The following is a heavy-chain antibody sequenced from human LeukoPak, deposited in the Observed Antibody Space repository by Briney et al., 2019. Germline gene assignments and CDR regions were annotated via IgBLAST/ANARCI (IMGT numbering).Heavy chain of an antibody. Sequence: SETLSPTCTVSGGSISSGDYYWSWIRQPPGKGLEWIGYIYYSGSTYYNPSLKSRVTISVDTSKNQFSLKLSSVTAADTAVCYCARDQRVERQWLGWYFDLWGRGTLVTVSS. J-gene: IGHJ2*01. D-gene: IGHD6-19*01. CDR1: GGSISSGDYY. CDR2: IYYSGST. CDR3: ARDQRVERQWLGWYFDL. V-gene: IGHV4-30-4*01.